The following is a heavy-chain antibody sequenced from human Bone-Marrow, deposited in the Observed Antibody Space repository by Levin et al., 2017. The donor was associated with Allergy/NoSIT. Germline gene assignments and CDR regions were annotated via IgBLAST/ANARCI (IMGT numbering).Heavy chain of an antibody. CDR1: GFNFGDYG. D-gene: IGHD5-18*01. CDR3: TRDPSGGYTYGLHYFDY. Sequence: PGESLKISCTTSGFNFGDYGVSWFRQAPGKGLEWVGLIRSKAHGGTTEYAASVKGRFTISRDDSKSLAYLQMNSLKTEDTAVYYCTRDPSGGYTYGLHYFDYWGQGTLVTVSS. CDR2: IRSKAHGGTT. V-gene: IGHV3-49*03. J-gene: IGHJ4*02.